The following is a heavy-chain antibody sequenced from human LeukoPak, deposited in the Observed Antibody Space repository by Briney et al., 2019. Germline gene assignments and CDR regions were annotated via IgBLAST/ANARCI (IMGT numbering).Heavy chain of an antibody. CDR3: AKEILRYFDWLPPDYYGMDV. CDR2: ISYDGSNK. CDR1: GFTVSSYG. J-gene: IGHJ6*04. Sequence: GRSLRLSCAASGFTVSSYGMHWVRQAPGKGLEWVAVISYDGSNKYYADSVKGRFTISRDNSKNTLYLQMNSLRAEDTAVYYCAKEILRYFDWLPPDYYGMDVWGKGTTVTVSS. D-gene: IGHD3-9*01. V-gene: IGHV3-30*18.